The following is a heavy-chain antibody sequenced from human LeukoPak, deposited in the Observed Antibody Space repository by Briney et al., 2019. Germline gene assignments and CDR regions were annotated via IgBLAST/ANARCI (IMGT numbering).Heavy chain of an antibody. Sequence: SGSLRLTCAASGFTFSPYSLSWVRQPPGKGLEWISYIHKDGSTNYYASLKSRVTMSVDTSKNQVSLTLRSVSRADTAIYHCARDRAVGRIPARRYYFDSWGQGTVVTASS. CDR2: IHKDGST. V-gene: IGHV4-59*01. J-gene: IGHJ4*02. CDR3: ARDRAVGRIPARRYYFDS. D-gene: IGHD3-9*01. CDR1: GFTFSPYS.